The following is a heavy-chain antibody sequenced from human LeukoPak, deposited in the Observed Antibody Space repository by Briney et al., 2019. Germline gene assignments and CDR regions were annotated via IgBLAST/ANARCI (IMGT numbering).Heavy chain of an antibody. D-gene: IGHD6-13*01. V-gene: IGHV1-69*05. Sequence: SVKVSCKASGYTFTSYGISWVRQAPGQGLEWMGWIIPIFGTANYAQKFQGRVTITTDESTSTAYMELSSLRSEDTAVYYCARDRGGSSWYNWFDPWGQGALVTVPS. J-gene: IGHJ5*02. CDR2: IIPIFGTA. CDR1: GYTFTSYG. CDR3: ARDRGGSSWYNWFDP.